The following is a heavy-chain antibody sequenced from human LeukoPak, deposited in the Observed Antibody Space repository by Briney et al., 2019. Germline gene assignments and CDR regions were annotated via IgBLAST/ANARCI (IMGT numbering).Heavy chain of an antibody. V-gene: IGHV1-2*02. CDR2: INPNSGGT. CDR3: ARVQAYCSGGSCQRYFDY. J-gene: IGHJ4*02. D-gene: IGHD2-15*01. Sequence: GASVKVSCKASGYTFTGYYMHWVRQAPGQGLEWMGWINPNSGGTNYAQKFQGRVTMTRDTSTSTAYMELSRLRSDDTAVYYCARVQAYCSGGSCQRYFDYWGQGTLVTVSS. CDR1: GYTFTGYY.